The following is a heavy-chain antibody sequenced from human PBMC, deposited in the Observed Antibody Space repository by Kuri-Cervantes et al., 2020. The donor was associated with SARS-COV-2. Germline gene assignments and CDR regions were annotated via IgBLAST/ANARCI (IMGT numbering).Heavy chain of an antibody. Sequence: GGSLRLSCAASGFTFSSYSMNWVRQAPGKGLEWVSSISSSSSYIYYADSVKGRLTISRDNAKNTLYLQMNSLRAEDTAVYYCAKLSNWDDAFDIWGQGTMVTVSS. CDR1: GFTFSSYS. CDR2: ISSSSSYI. D-gene: IGHD1-1*01. CDR3: AKLSNWDDAFDI. J-gene: IGHJ3*02. V-gene: IGHV3-21*01.